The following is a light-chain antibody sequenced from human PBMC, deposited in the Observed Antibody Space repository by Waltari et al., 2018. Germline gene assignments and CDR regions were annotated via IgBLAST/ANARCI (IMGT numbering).Light chain of an antibody. J-gene: IGKJ1*01. CDR2: DAS. Sequence: EIVLTQSPGTLSLSPGERATLSCRASQSVSRTLAWYQQKPGQAPRLLIYDASTRATGIPDRFSVSGFGTDFSLTISRLEPEDFAVYYCQKYGTLPATFGQGTTVEIK. CDR3: QKYGTLPAT. CDR1: QSVSRT. V-gene: IGKV3-20*01.